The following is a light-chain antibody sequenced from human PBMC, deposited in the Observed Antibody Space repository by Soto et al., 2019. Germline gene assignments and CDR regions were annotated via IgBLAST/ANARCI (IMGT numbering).Light chain of an antibody. CDR2: KAS. Sequence: DIQMTQSPSTLSGSVGDRVTITCRASQTISSLLAWYQQTPGKAPKLLIYKASTLKSGVPSRFSGSGSGTEFTLTISSLQPDDFATYYCQHYNSYSEAFGQGTKVDI. J-gene: IGKJ1*01. V-gene: IGKV1-5*03. CDR1: QTISSL. CDR3: QHYNSYSEA.